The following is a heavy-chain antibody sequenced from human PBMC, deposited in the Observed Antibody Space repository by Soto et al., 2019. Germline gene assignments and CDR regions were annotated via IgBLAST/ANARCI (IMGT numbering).Heavy chain of an antibody. CDR2: ISGSGGST. J-gene: IGHJ5*02. Sequence: GGSLRLSCAASGFTFSSYAMSWVRQAPGKGLEWVSAISGSGGSTYYADSVKGRFTISRDNSKNTLYLQMNSLRAEDTAVYYCAKDGYSSSWSTRNWFDPWGQGTLVTVSS. CDR1: GFTFSSYA. D-gene: IGHD6-13*01. V-gene: IGHV3-23*01. CDR3: AKDGYSSSWSTRNWFDP.